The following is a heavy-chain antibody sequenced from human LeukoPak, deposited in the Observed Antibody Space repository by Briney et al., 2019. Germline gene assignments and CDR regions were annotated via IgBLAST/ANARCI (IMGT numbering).Heavy chain of an antibody. CDR3: ARHRDYYDT. J-gene: IGHJ4*01. Sequence: SETLSLTCTVSGASINNNFWTWIRQPPGKGLEWICYIYSSGSANYNPSLKSRVIISGDTYKNQISLNLTSVTAADTAAYFCARHRDYYDTWGHGTLVTVSS. V-gene: IGHV4-59*08. CDR2: IYSSGSA. D-gene: IGHD3-22*01. CDR1: GASINNNF.